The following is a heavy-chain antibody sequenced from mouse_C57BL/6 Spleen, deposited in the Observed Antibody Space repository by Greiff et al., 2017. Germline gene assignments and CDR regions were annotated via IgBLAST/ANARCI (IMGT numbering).Heavy chain of an antibody. CDR1: GYTFTDYY. CDR2: FGPGSGST. J-gene: IGHJ2*01. Sequence: QVHVKQSGAELVKPGASVKISCKASGYTFTDYYINWVKQRPGQGLEWIGKFGPGSGSTYYNEQFKGKATLTADKSSSTAYMQLSSLTSEDSAVYFCARGTTVGEFDYWGQGTTLTVSS. V-gene: IGHV1-77*01. D-gene: IGHD1-1*01. CDR3: ARGTTVGEFDY.